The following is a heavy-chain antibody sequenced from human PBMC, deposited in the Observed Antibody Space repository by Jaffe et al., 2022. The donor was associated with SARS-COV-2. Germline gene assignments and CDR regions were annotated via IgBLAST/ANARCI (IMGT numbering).Heavy chain of an antibody. CDR2: ISYDGSNK. J-gene: IGHJ4*02. V-gene: IGHV3-30*03. D-gene: IGHD6-13*01. Sequence: QVQLVESGGGVVQPGRSLRLSCAASGFTFSSYGMHWVRQAPGKGLEWVAVISYDGSNKYYADSVKGRFTISRDNSKNTLYLQMNSLRAEDTAVYYCATAVADSSSFDWGQGTLVTVSS. CDR1: GFTFSSYG. CDR3: ATAVADSSSFD.